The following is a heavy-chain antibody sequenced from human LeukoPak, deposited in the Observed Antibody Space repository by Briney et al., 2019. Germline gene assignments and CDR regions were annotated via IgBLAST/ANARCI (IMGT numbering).Heavy chain of an antibody. CDR1: GGSFSGYY. V-gene: IGHV4-34*01. D-gene: IGHD6-19*01. CDR2: INHSGST. J-gene: IGHJ4*02. CDR3: ARGTGVRIAVAIDY. Sequence: PSETLSLTCAVDGGSFSGYYWSWIRQPPGKGLGWIGEINHSGSTNYNPSLKSRVTISVDTSKNQCSLKLSSVTAADTAVYYCARGTGVRIAVAIDYWGQGTLVTVSS.